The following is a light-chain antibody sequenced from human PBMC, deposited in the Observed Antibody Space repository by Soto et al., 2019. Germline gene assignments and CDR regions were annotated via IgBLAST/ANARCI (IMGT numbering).Light chain of an antibody. V-gene: IGLV2-8*01. CDR3: NSYAGNSWV. CDR1: SSDVGGYNR. J-gene: IGLJ3*02. Sequence: QSALTQPPSASGSPGQPVTISCTGTSSDVGGYNRVSWYQHHPGKAPKLIIYEVFKRPSGVPDRFSGSKSGNTASLTVSGLQAEDEAHYYCNSYAGNSWVFGGGTKLTVL. CDR2: EVF.